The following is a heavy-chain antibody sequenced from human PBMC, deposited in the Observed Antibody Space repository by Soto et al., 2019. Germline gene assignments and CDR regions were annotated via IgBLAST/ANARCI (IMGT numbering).Heavy chain of an antibody. Sequence: EVQLVESGGGLVQPGGSLRLSCAASGFTFSGYWMTWVRQAPGKGLEGVANISPDGSEEYYVDSVKGRFTISRDNATNSVYMQMNSPRGEATAGDYCTSAVNHDTCPWGQGTKVTVPS. CDR3: TSAVNHDTCP. J-gene: IGHJ5*02. CDR1: GFTFSGYW. D-gene: IGHD3-9*01. CDR2: ISPDGSEE. V-gene: IGHV3-7*02.